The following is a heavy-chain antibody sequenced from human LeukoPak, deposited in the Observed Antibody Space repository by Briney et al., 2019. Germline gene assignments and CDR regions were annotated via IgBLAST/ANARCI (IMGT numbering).Heavy chain of an antibody. Sequence: ASVKVSCKASGYTFTGYNMHWVRQAPGQGLEWTGWVSPYNGNTNYAQKLQGRVTMTTDTSTRTAYMELRSLRSDDTAVYFCAREITTGNFDYWGQGTLVTVSS. J-gene: IGHJ4*02. CDR2: VSPYNGNT. V-gene: IGHV1-18*04. D-gene: IGHD4-11*01. CDR1: GYTFTGYN. CDR3: AREITTGNFDY.